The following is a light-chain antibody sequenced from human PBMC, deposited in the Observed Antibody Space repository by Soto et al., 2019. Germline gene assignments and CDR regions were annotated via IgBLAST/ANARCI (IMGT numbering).Light chain of an antibody. CDR3: QQFGVSPT. Sequence: EIVLTQSPGTLSLSPGERATLSCRASQTITPTFLAWYQQKPGQAPRLLIFGASSRANDIPDRFSGSGSGTDFNLTISKLEPEDFAVYYCQQFGVSPTFGGGTKVESK. CDR2: GAS. J-gene: IGKJ4*01. CDR1: QTITPTF. V-gene: IGKV3-20*01.